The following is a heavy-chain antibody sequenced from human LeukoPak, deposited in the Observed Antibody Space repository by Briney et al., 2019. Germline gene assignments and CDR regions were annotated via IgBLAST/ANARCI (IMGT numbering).Heavy chain of an antibody. CDR1: GGSISSYY. Sequence: SETLSLTCTVSGGSISSYYWSWIRQPLGKGLEWIGYIYYSGSTNYNPSLKGRVTISVDTSKNQFSLKLSSVTAAGTAVYYCARHCDSSWQTPFDYWGQGTLVTVSS. V-gene: IGHV4-59*01. D-gene: IGHD6-13*01. CDR2: IYYSGST. J-gene: IGHJ4*02. CDR3: ARHCDSSWQTPFDY.